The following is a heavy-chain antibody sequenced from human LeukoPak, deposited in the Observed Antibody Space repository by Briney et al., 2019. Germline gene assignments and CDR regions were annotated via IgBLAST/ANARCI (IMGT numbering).Heavy chain of an antibody. V-gene: IGHV3-33*01. D-gene: IGHD1-14*01. CDR3: ARGNRPVFDY. CDR2: IWYDGSTK. CDR1: GFTFSSYG. Sequence: PGRSLRLSCAASGFTFSSYGMHWVRQAPGKGLEWVAIIWYDGSTKYYADSVKGRFTISRDNSKNTLYLQMNSLRAEDTAVYYCARGNRPVFDYWGQGTLVTVSS. J-gene: IGHJ4*02.